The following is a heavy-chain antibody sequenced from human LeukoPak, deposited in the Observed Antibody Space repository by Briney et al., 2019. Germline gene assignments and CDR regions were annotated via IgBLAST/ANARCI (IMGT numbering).Heavy chain of an antibody. CDR1: GFIFPNAW. J-gene: IGHJ4*02. CDR3: TTATIYDFWNGYFKTFDY. D-gene: IGHD3-3*01. Sequence: PGGSLRLSCAASGFIFPNAWMNWVRQAPGKGLEWVGHIKTKTDGGTTDYAAPVKGRFTISRDDSKNTLYLHMNSLKTEDTAVYFCTTATIYDFWNGYFKTFDYWGQGTLVTVSS. CDR2: IKTKTDGGTT. V-gene: IGHV3-15*07.